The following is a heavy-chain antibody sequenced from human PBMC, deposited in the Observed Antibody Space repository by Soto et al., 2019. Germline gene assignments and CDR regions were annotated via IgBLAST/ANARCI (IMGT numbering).Heavy chain of an antibody. CDR3: SREPRLIDV. CDR1: GLTFSDHY. D-gene: IGHD3-22*01. CDR2: ISGSGNSI. Sequence: QVHLVESWGGLAKPGGSLRVSCAASGLTFSDHYMTWIRQAPGKGLESVAYISGSGNSINYAVSVKGRFTISRDNAKNSLYLQMNSLRADDTAVYYCSREPRLIDVLGQGTTVTVSS. J-gene: IGHJ6*02. V-gene: IGHV3-11*01.